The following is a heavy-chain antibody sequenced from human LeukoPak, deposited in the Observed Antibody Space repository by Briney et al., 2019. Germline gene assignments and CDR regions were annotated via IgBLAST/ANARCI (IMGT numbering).Heavy chain of an antibody. V-gene: IGHV3-48*04. J-gene: IGHJ6*03. CDR2: ISSSGSTI. D-gene: IGHD3-10*01. Sequence: PGGSLRLSCAASGFTFSSYSMNWVRQAPGKGLEWVSYISSSGSTIYYADSVKGRFTISRDNAKNSLYLQMNSLRAEDTAVYYCARPRRITMVRGVRPGYMDVWGKGTTVTVSS. CDR3: ARPRRITMVRGVRPGYMDV. CDR1: GFTFSSYS.